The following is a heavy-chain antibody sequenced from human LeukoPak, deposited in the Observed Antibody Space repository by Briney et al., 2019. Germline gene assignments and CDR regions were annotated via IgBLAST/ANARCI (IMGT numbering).Heavy chain of an antibody. V-gene: IGHV3-21*01. CDR3: ARDRSVVTGYYYFES. CDR1: GFTFSSYN. J-gene: IGHJ4*02. Sequence: GGSLRLSCAASGFTFSSYNMNWVRQAPGKGLEWVSSITTSSNYVEYADSVKGRFTISRNNAKNSLYLQMNSLRVEDTAVYFCARDRSVVTGYYYFESWGQGTLVTVSS. D-gene: IGHD3-9*01. CDR2: ITTSSNYV.